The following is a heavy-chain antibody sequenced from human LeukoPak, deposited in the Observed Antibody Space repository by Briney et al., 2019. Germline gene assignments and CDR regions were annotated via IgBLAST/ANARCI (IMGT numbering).Heavy chain of an antibody. V-gene: IGHV4-39*01. J-gene: IGHJ4*02. D-gene: IGHD6-13*01. CDR3: AGLYSSSSPGD. Sequence: PSETLSLTCTVSGGSISSSSYYWGWIRQPPGKGLEWIGTLYYSGSTYFNPSLKSRVTISVDTSQNQFSLKLSSVTAADTAVYYCAGLYSSSSPGDWGQGTLVTVSS. CDR1: GGSISSSSYY. CDR2: LYYSGST.